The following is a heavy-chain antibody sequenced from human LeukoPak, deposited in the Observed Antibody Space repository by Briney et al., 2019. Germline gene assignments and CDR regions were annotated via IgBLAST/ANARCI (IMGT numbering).Heavy chain of an antibody. CDR3: ARDVTGNDDHFDH. CDR1: GFTSSSYW. Sequence: PGRSLRLSCAASGFTSSSYWMRWVRQAPGQGLEWLANINQRAREKSYMHSVNRLFTISTDNAKNSLYLQINNLRARDTAQYYCARDVTGNDDHFDHWGHVTLVTVSS. V-gene: IGHV3-7*03. CDR2: INQRAREK. D-gene: IGHD1-20*01. J-gene: IGHJ4*01.